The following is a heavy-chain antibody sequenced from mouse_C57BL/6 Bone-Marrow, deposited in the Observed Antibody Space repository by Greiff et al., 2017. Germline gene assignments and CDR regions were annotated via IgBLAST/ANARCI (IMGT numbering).Heavy chain of an antibody. Sequence: EVQLQQSGPELVKPGASVKISCKASGYSFTDYNMNWVKQSNGKSLEWIGVINPNYGTTSYNQKFKGKATLTVDQSSSTAYMQLNSLTSEDSAVYYCARRITTVVRRGYWDFDVGGTGTTVTVSS. J-gene: IGHJ1*03. CDR3: ARRITTVVRRGYWDFDV. D-gene: IGHD1-1*01. CDR2: INPNYGTT. V-gene: IGHV1-39*01. CDR1: GYSFTDYN.